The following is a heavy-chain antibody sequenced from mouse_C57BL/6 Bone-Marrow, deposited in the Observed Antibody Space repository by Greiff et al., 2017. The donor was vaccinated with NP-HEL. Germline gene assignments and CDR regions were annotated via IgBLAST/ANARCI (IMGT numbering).Heavy chain of an antibody. J-gene: IGHJ3*01. CDR1: GYTFTSYW. V-gene: IGHV1-7*01. Sequence: QVQLKESGAELAKPGASVKLSCKASGYTFTSYWMHWVKQRPGQGLEWIGYINPSSGSTKYNQKFKDKATLTADKYSSTAYMQLSSLTYEDSAVYYCAKDYDYDVAFAYWGQGTLVTVSA. CDR3: AKDYDYDVAFAY. CDR2: INPSSGST. D-gene: IGHD2-4*01.